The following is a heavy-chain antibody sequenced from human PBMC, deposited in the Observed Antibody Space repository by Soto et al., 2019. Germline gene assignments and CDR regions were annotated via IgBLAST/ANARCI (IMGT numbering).Heavy chain of an antibody. J-gene: IGHJ6*02. D-gene: IGHD2-2*01. CDR2: IIPIFGTA. CDR1: GGTFSSYA. Sequence: ASVKVSCKASGGTFSSYAISWVRQAPGQGLERMGGIIPIFGTANYAQKFQGRVTITADESTSTAYMELSSLRSEDTAVYYCATLSSTSLSRYYYGMDVWGQGTTVTVSS. CDR3: ATLSSTSLSRYYYGMDV. V-gene: IGHV1-69*13.